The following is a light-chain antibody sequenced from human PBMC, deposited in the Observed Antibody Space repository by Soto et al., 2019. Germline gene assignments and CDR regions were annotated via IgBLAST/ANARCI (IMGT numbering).Light chain of an antibody. CDR1: QSISSSY. Sequence: EIVLTQSPGTLSLFPGERATLSCRASQSISSSYLAWYQQKPGQAPRLLIYGASSRATGIPDRISGAGSATDFTLTISRLEPEDFAVYYCNQYGSAPAWTFGQGTKVEIK. CDR2: GAS. V-gene: IGKV3-20*01. CDR3: NQYGSAPAWT. J-gene: IGKJ1*01.